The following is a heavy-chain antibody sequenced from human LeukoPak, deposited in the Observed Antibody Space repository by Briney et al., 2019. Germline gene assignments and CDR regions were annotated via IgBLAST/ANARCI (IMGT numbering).Heavy chain of an antibody. CDR2: IGYDGRNK. J-gene: IGHJ4*02. Sequence: GSLRLSCAASGFTFSSYGIHWVRHAPGKGLEWVTFIGYDGRNKYYADSVKGRFTISRDNSKNTLYLQMNSLRAEDTAVYYCAKVAGRYFGDFDYWGQGTLVTVSS. CDR3: AKVAGRYFGDFDY. V-gene: IGHV3-30*02. D-gene: IGHD3-9*01. CDR1: GFTFSSYG.